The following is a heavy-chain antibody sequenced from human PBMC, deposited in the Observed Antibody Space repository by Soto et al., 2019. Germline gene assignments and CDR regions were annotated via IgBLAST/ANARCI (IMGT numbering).Heavy chain of an antibody. D-gene: IGHD3-10*01. V-gene: IGHV4-61*08. CDR1: GDSMTKNYRSWSMTNYYY. CDR3: ARGVYGAYLDY. Sequence: TSETLSLTCTVSGDSMTKNYRSWSMTNYYYWSWIRQTPGKGLEWIGYVESSGRTGYKPSLASLVTLSLDSSQNQFSLTLRPVTTADRALYVCARGVYGAYLDYWGQGIPVTVSS. CDR2: VESSGRT. J-gene: IGHJ4*02.